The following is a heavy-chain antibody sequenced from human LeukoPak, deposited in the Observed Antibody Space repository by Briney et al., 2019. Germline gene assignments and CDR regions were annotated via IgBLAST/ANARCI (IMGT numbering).Heavy chain of an antibody. CDR1: GGSFSGYY. Sequence: KPSETLSLTCAVYGGSFSGYYWSWIRQPPGKGLEWIGEINHSGSTNYNPSLKSRVTISVDTSKNQFSLKLSSVTAADTAVYYCARGFVYDFWSGLLALDVWGKGTTVTVSS. CDR2: INHSGST. CDR3: ARGFVYDFWSGLLALDV. V-gene: IGHV4-34*01. J-gene: IGHJ6*04. D-gene: IGHD3-3*01.